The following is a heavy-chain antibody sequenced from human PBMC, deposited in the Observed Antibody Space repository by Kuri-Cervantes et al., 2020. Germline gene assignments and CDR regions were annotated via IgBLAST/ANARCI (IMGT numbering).Heavy chain of an antibody. D-gene: IGHD3-22*01. Sequence: ASVKVSCKASGGTFSSYAISWVRQAPGQGLEWMGCVSAYNGNTNYAQKLQGRVTMTTDTSTSTAYMELSSLKSEDTAVYYCATGNTMIVVGFLNGMDVWGQGTTVTVSS. CDR2: VSAYNGNT. CDR3: ATGNTMIVVGFLNGMDV. J-gene: IGHJ6*02. CDR1: GGTFSSYA. V-gene: IGHV1-18*01.